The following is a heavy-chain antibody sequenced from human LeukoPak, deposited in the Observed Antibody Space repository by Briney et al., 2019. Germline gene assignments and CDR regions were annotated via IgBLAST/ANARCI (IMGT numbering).Heavy chain of an antibody. J-gene: IGHJ5*02. D-gene: IGHD3-22*01. CDR3: AREPGFDSSGYLNWFDP. Sequence: SETLSLTCTVSGGSISSCYWSWIRQPPGKGLEWIACISYSGSTKYNPSLKSRVTISVDTSKNQLSLKLSSVTAADTAVYYCAREPGFDSSGYLNWFDPWGQGTLVTVSS. CDR2: ISYSGST. CDR1: GGSISSCY. V-gene: IGHV4-59*01.